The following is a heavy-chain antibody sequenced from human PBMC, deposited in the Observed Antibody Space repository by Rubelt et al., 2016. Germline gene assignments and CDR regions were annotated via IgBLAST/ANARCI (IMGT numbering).Heavy chain of an antibody. CDR2: INTNTGNP. CDR1: GYTFTSYA. Sequence: QVQLVQSGSELKKPGASVKVSCKASGYTFTSYAMNWVRQAPGQGLEWMGWINTNTGNPTYAKGVTGRFVFSLDTAGSTAYLQISSLKAEDTAVYYCARVIAAREDYNWFDPWGQGTLVTVSS. J-gene: IGHJ5*02. V-gene: IGHV7-4-1*02. D-gene: IGHD6-6*01. CDR3: ARVIAAREDYNWFDP.